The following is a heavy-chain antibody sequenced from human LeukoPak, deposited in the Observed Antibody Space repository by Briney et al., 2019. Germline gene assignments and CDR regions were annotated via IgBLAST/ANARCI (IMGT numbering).Heavy chain of an antibody. J-gene: IGHJ4*02. CDR1: GFTFSSYA. Sequence: GGSLRLSCSASGFTFSSYAMHWVRQAPGKGLEYVSAISSNGGSTYYADSVKGRFTISRDNSKNTLYLQMNSLRAEDTAVYYCARDESGSYYSPNDYWGQGTLVTVSS. CDR2: ISSNGGST. D-gene: IGHD1-26*01. V-gene: IGHV3-64*04. CDR3: ARDESGSYYSPNDY.